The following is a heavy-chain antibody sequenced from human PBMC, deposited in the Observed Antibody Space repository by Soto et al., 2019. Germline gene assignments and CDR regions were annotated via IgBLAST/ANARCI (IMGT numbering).Heavy chain of an antibody. J-gene: IGHJ4*02. V-gene: IGHV1-69*06. D-gene: IGHD6-6*01. CDR3: AGDREGPYIAALYFDY. CDR2: IIPIFGTA. Sequence: QVQLVQSGAEVKKPGSSVKVSCKASGGTFSSYAISWVRQAPGQGLEWMGGIIPIFGTANYAQKFQGRVTITDDKSTSTANVELSSIRSENTAVYYGAGDREGPYIAALYFDYWGQGTLVTVSS. CDR1: GGTFSSYA.